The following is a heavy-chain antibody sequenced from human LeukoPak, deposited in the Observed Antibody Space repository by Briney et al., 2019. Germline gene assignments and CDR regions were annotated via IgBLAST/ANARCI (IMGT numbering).Heavy chain of an antibody. CDR3: AVDSSEDYGRGNFDL. CDR1: GGSISSYY. CDR2: IYTSGAT. D-gene: IGHD4/OR15-4a*01. Sequence: SETLSLTCTVSGGSISSYYWSWIRQPAGKGLQWIGRIYTSGATNYNPSLKSRVTMSIHTSKNQVSLNLASVTAADTAIYYCAVDSSEDYGRGNFDLWGRGTLVTVSS. J-gene: IGHJ2*01. V-gene: IGHV4-4*07.